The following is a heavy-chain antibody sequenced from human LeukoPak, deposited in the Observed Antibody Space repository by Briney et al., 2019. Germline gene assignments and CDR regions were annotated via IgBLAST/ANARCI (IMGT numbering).Heavy chain of an antibody. J-gene: IGHJ3*02. D-gene: IGHD2-15*01. Sequence: ASVKVSCKVSGYTFTDYYMHWVQQAPGKGLEWMGLVDPEGGETIYAEKFQGSVTITADTSTDTAYMELSSLRSEDTAVYYCATSGSFWDIVVVVAATHTHAFDIWGQGTMVTVSS. CDR3: ATSGSFWDIVVVVAATHTHAFDI. CDR1: GYTFTDYY. CDR2: VDPEGGET. V-gene: IGHV1-69-2*01.